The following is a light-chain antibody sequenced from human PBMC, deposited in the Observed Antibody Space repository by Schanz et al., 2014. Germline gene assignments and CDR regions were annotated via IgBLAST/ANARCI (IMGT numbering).Light chain of an antibody. CDR1: QSISDW. CDR2: DAS. V-gene: IGKV1-5*01. J-gene: IGKJ4*01. CDR3: QQYFTYSVT. Sequence: DIQMTQSPSTLSASVGDRVTLACRASQSISDWLAWYQQKPGKAPKLLIYDASILEGGVPSRFSGSGSGTEFTLTISSLQPDDFATYYCQQYFTYSVTFGGGTKVEIK.